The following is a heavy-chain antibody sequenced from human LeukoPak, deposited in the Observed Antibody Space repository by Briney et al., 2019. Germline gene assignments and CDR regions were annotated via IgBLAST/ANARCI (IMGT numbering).Heavy chain of an antibody. CDR3: ARDAGVGDYVYFDY. CDR2: IYYSGST. Sequence: SETLSLTCTVSGGSISSSSYYWGWIRQPPGKGLEWIGSIYYSGSTYYNPSLKSRVTISVDTSKNQFSLKLSSVTAADTAVYYCARDAGVGDYVYFDYWGQGTLVTVSS. V-gene: IGHV4-39*02. CDR1: GGSISSSSYY. J-gene: IGHJ4*02. D-gene: IGHD4-17*01.